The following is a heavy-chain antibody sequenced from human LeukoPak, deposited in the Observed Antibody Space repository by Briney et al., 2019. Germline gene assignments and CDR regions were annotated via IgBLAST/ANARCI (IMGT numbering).Heavy chain of an antibody. CDR1: GFTFSSYG. CDR3: AKARRGSSWGTAYYYYMDV. CDR2: IRYDGSNK. J-gene: IGHJ6*03. V-gene: IGHV3-30*02. D-gene: IGHD6-13*01. Sequence: PGGSLRLSCAASGFTFSSYGMHRVRQAPGKGLEGVAFIRYDGSNKYYADSVKGRFTISRDNSKNTLYLQMNSLRAEDTAVYYCAKARRGSSWGTAYYYYMDVWGKGTTVTISS.